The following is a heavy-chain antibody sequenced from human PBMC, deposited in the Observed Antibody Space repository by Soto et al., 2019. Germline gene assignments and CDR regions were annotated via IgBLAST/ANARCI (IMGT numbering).Heavy chain of an antibody. CDR2: ISAGGSDT. Sequence: EVQLLDSGGGWVQPGGSLRLSCVASGFVFSDYAMSWVRQAPGKGLEWVSAISAGGSDTYYADSVKGRFTVSRVHSESTLYLQMNTLRAEDTAIYYCASVPIWCGSSSCYTEGFDSWGQGTLVTVSS. D-gene: IGHD2-2*01. CDR1: GFVFSDYA. V-gene: IGHV3-23*01. J-gene: IGHJ4*02. CDR3: ASVPIWCGSSSCYTEGFDS.